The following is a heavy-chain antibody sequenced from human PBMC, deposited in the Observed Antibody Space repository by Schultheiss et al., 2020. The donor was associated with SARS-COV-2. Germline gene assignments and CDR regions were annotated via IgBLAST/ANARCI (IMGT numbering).Heavy chain of an antibody. CDR3: ARDGLRDTAMVIVY. D-gene: IGHD5-18*01. CDR1: GYTLTELS. V-gene: IGHV1-24*01. J-gene: IGHJ4*02. Sequence: ASVKVSCKVSGYTLTELSMHWVRQAPGKGLEWMGGFDPEDGETIYAQKFQGRVTMTEDTSTDTAYMELSSLRSEDTAVYYCARDGLRDTAMVIVYWGQGTLVTVSS. CDR2: FDPEDGET.